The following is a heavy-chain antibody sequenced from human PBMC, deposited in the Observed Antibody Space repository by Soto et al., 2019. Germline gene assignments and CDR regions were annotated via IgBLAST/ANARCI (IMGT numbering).Heavy chain of an antibody. CDR2: INPSGGST. V-gene: IGHV1-46*03. CDR3: ARDQEPSTLYYDYYYMDV. Sequence: ASVKVSCKASGYTFTSYYIHWVRQAPGQGLEWMGIINPSGGSTSYAQKFQGRVTMTRDTSTSTVYMEVSGLRSEDTAVYYCARDQEPSTLYYDYYYMDVWGKGNTVTVSS. CDR1: GYTFTSYY. J-gene: IGHJ6*03.